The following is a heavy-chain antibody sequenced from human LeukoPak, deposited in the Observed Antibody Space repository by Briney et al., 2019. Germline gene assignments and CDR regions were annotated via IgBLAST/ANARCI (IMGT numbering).Heavy chain of an antibody. CDR3: ARPTYYYGSVDAFDI. J-gene: IGHJ3*02. CDR2: ISGSSTKI. CDR1: GFTFSDYY. Sequence: GGSLRLSCAASGFTFSDYYMSWIRQAPGKGLEWVSYISGSSTKIYYAESVKGRFTISRDNAKNSLSLQMNSLRDEDTAVYYCARPTYYYGSVDAFDIWGQGTMVTVSS. D-gene: IGHD3-10*01. V-gene: IGHV3-11*04.